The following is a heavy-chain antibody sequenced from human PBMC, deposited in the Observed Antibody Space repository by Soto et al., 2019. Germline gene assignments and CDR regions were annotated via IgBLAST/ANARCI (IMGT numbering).Heavy chain of an antibody. V-gene: IGHV3-33*01. Sequence: QVQLVESGGGVVQPGRSLRLSCAASGFTFSSYGMHWVRQAPGKGLEWVAVIWYDGSNKYYADSVKGRFTISRDNSKNTLYLHMNSLRAEDTAVYYCARDEFKYSSSSFDYWGQGTLVTVSS. CDR1: GFTFSSYG. CDR2: IWYDGSNK. CDR3: ARDEFKYSSSSFDY. D-gene: IGHD6-13*01. J-gene: IGHJ4*02.